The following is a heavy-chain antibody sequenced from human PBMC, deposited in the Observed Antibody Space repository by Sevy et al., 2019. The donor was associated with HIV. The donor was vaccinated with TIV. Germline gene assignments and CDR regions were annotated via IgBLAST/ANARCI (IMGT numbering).Heavy chain of an antibody. V-gene: IGHV1-24*01. CDR1: GYTLTKLS. CDR2: FDSEDGET. Sequence: ASVKVSCKVSGYTLTKLSMHWLRQAPGKGFEWMGGFDSEDGETIYAQKFQGRVTMTEDTSTNTAYMELSSLRSEDTAVYYCTTLEYYYNVIDYSSVDYWGQGTLVTVSS. CDR3: TTLEYYYNVIDYSSVDY. J-gene: IGHJ4*02. D-gene: IGHD3-10*01.